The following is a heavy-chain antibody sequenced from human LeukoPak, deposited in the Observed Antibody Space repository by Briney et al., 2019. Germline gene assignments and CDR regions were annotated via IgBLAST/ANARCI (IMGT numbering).Heavy chain of an antibody. D-gene: IGHD3-9*01. CDR1: GGTFNSYA. V-gene: IGHV1-69*13. CDR2: IIPMFETA. Sequence: GASVKVSCKASGGTFNSYAIRWVGQAPGQGLEWMGGIIPMFETANYAQKFQGRVTITADEFTTTVYMELSSLRSEDTAVYSCARGIRYYDISTGHVKGHDNSYYYYMDVWGQGTAATISS. J-gene: IGHJ6*03. CDR3: ARGIRYYDISTGHVKGHDNSYYYYMDV.